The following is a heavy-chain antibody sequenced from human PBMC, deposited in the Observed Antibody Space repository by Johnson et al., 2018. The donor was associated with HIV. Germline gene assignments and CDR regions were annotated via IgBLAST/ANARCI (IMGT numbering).Heavy chain of an antibody. Sequence: VQLVESGGGVVQPGRSLRLSCAASGFTFSSYGMSWVRQGSGKGLEWVSGINWNGGRTGYADSVKGRLTISRDNSKNTLYLQMNSLRAEDTAVYHCAREGAWEVRPGAFDIWGQGTTVTVSS. V-gene: IGHV3-20*01. CDR2: INWNGGRT. D-gene: IGHD1-26*01. CDR1: GFTFSSYG. J-gene: IGHJ3*02. CDR3: AREGAWEVRPGAFDI.